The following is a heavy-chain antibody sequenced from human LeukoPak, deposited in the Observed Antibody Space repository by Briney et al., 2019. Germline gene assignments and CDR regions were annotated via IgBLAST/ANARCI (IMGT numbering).Heavy chain of an antibody. D-gene: IGHD2-15*01. CDR2: ISNNGGYT. V-gene: IGHV3-23*01. CDR3: AKQLGYCSDGSCYFPY. Sequence: AGGSLRLSCAASGFTFSSSAMSWVRQAPGKGLEWVSAISNNGGYTYYADSVQGRFTISRDNSKSTLCPQMNSLRAEDTAVYYCAKQLGYCSDGSCYFPYWGQGTLVTVSS. J-gene: IGHJ4*02. CDR1: GFTFSSSA.